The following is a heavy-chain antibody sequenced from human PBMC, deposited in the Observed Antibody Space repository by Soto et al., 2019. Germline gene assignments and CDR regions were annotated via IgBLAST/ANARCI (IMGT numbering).Heavy chain of an antibody. CDR2: IIPIFGTA. J-gene: IGHJ6*02. D-gene: IGHD3-22*01. CDR1: GGTFSSYA. CDR3: ARARVTMIEGDYYYGMDV. V-gene: IGHV1-69*13. Sequence: SVKVSCKASGGTFSSYAISWVRQAPGQGLEWMGGIIPIFGTANYAQKFQGRVTITADESTSTAYMELSSLRSEDTAVYYCARARVTMIEGDYYYGMDVWGQGTTVTVSS.